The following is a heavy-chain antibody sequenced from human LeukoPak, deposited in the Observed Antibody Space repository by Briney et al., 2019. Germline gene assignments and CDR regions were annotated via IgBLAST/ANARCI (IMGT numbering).Heavy chain of an antibody. J-gene: IGHJ5*02. CDR3: AKDLMRDRWFGES. CDR1: GFTFSSYG. Sequence: GGSLRLSCAASGFTFSSYGMHRVRQAPGKGLEWVAFIRYDGNDKFYADSVKGRFTISKDTSRNTLYLQMNSLKTEDTPVYYCAKDLMRDRWFGESWGQGTLVTVSS. D-gene: IGHD3-10*01. CDR2: IRYDGNDK. V-gene: IGHV3-30*02.